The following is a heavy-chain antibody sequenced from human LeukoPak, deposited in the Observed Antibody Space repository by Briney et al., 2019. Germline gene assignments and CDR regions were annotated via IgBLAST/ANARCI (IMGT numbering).Heavy chain of an antibody. J-gene: IGHJ6*02. CDR2: IIPILGIA. D-gene: IGHD3-22*01. V-gene: IGHV1-69*04. Sequence: ASVKVSCKASGGTFSSYAISWVRQAPGQGLEWMGRIIPILGIANYAQKFQGRGTITADKSTSTADMELSSLRSEDTAVYYCASTEYYYDSSGHGGAWYYYYGMDVWGQGTTVTVSS. CDR3: ASTEYYYDSSGHGGAWYYYYGMDV. CDR1: GGTFSSYA.